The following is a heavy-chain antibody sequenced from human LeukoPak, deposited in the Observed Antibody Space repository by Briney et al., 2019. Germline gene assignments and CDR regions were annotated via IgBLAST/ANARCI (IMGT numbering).Heavy chain of an antibody. Sequence: GGSLRLSCAASGFSVGLYGMHWVRQAPGKGLEWVAFLRSDTNSEHYAVSVKGRFAISRDTSKDTLNLQMRSLRVEDTALYYCARGLRQAGLAPLEFWGQGTQVIVSS. CDR3: ARGLRQAGLAPLEF. D-gene: IGHD3-10*01. CDR1: GFSVGLYG. J-gene: IGHJ4*02. V-gene: IGHV3-30*02. CDR2: LRSDTNSE.